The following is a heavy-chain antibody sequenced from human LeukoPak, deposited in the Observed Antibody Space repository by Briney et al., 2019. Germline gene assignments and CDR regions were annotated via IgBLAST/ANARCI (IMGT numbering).Heavy chain of an antibody. CDR2: ISGSADTT. D-gene: IGHD3-3*01. J-gene: IGHJ4*02. CDR1: GFTFSYFT. CDR3: ARRTLFGVIKPPDY. V-gene: IGHV3-23*01. Sequence: GGPLRLSCAASGFTFSYFTMSWVRQAPGGGLEWVSAISGSADTTYYADSVKGRFTISRDNAKNTLYLQLSSLRVEDTAVYYCARRTLFGVIKPPDYWGQGTLVTVSS.